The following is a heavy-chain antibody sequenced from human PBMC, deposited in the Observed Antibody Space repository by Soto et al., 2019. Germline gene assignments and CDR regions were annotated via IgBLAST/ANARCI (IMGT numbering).Heavy chain of an antibody. CDR2: ITSSSSAT. V-gene: IGHV3-21*01. D-gene: IGHD6-13*01. CDR1: GFTFTSNA. Sequence: PGGSLRLSCAASGFTFTSNALSWVRQAPGKGLEWVSSITSSSSATYYADSVKGRFTISRDNAKNSLYLQMNSLRAEDTAVYYCARVPIAADGMGAFDIWGQGTMVTVSS. CDR3: ARVPIAADGMGAFDI. J-gene: IGHJ3*02.